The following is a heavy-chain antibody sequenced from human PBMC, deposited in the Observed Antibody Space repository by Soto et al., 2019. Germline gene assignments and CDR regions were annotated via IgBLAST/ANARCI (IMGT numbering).Heavy chain of an antibody. Sequence: SVTVSCTSAGGTFSSSAISWVLQAPGQGLDWMGGIIPIFGTANYAQKFQGRVTIAADESTSTAYMELSSLRSEDTAVYYCARGPHCSGGSCYHIPAFDIWGQGTMVTVSS. J-gene: IGHJ3*02. CDR3: ARGPHCSGGSCYHIPAFDI. D-gene: IGHD2-15*01. CDR1: GGTFSSSA. V-gene: IGHV1-69*13. CDR2: IIPIFGTA.